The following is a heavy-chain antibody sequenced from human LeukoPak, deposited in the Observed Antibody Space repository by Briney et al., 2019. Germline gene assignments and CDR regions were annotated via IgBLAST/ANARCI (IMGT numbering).Heavy chain of an antibody. Sequence: ASVKVSCKASGYTFTGYYMHWVRQAPGQGLEWMGWINPNSGGTNYAQKFQGRVTMTRDTSISTAYMELSRLRSDDTAVYYCARSIVVVTATSDYWGQGTLVTVSS. D-gene: IGHD2-21*02. CDR3: ARSIVVVTATSDY. CDR2: INPNSGGT. J-gene: IGHJ4*02. V-gene: IGHV1-2*02. CDR1: GYTFTGYY.